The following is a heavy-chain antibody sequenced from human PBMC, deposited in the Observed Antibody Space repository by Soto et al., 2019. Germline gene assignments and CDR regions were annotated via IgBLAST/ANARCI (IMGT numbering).Heavy chain of an antibody. Sequence: GESLKISCEASGYSFSIYWVAWVRQMPGKGLEWMGSIYPGDSDTRYSPSFQGHVTISADNSITTAYLQWSSLKASDTAMYYCARSRRGAYSSGWYSPSGYYNYGIDVWGQGTKVTVSS. D-gene: IGHD6-19*01. J-gene: IGHJ6*02. CDR1: GYSFSIYW. CDR3: ARSRRGAYSSGWYSPSGYYNYGIDV. V-gene: IGHV5-51*01. CDR2: IYPGDSDT.